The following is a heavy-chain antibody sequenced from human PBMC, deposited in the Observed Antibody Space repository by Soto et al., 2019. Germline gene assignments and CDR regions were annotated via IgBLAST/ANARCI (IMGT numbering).Heavy chain of an antibody. CDR1: AFSFSSYC. D-gene: IGHD1-20*01. CDR2: ISHDGSDE. J-gene: IGHJ4*02. Sequence: PGGSLRLSCEVSAFSFSSYCMHWVRQAPGKELEWVALISHDGSDEDYADSVKGRFTISRDNSKNTLYLQMSSLRAEDTAVYYCAKDHSITGSFTYFDYWGQGTLVTVSS. CDR3: AKDHSITGSFTYFDY. V-gene: IGHV3-30*18.